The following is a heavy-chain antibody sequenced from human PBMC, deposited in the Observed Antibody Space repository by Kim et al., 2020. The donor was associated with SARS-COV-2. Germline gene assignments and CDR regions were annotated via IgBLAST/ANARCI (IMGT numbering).Heavy chain of an antibody. D-gene: IGHD6-19*01. Sequence: SETLSLTCTVSGGSVTSSSYYWGWIRQPPGKGLEWIGGIHYRGSTYYNPSLKSRVTISVDTMSVDTSKNQFSLRLSSVTAADAAVYFCARHLAVAGHRGDFDYWGQGTLVTVSS. J-gene: IGHJ4*02. V-gene: IGHV4-39*01. CDR3: ARHLAVAGHRGDFDY. CDR1: GGSVTSSSYY. CDR2: IHYRGST.